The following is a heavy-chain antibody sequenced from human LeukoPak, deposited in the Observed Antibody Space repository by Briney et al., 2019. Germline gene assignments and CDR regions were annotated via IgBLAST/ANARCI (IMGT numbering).Heavy chain of an antibody. D-gene: IGHD3-3*01. V-gene: IGHV4-59*11. J-gene: IGHJ5*02. CDR3: ARDGYYDFRTGWFDP. CDR2: IYYSGST. Sequence: SETLSLTCTVSGGSISSHYWSWLRQPPGKGLEGIGYIYYSGSTNYNPSLKSRVTISVDTSKNQFSLKLSSVTAVDTAVYYCARDGYYDFRTGWFDPWGQGTLVTVSS. CDR1: GGSISSHY.